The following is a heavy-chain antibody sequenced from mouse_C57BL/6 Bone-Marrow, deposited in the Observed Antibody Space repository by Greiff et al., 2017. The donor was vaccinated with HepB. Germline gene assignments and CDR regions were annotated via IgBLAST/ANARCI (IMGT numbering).Heavy chain of an antibody. CDR3: ARMDYYGSSYFDY. Sequence: QVTLKVCGPGILQSSQTLSLTCSFSGFSLSTSGMGVSWIRQPSGKGLEWLAHIYWDDDKRYNPSLKSRLTISKDTSRNQVFLKITSVDTADTATYYCARMDYYGSSYFDYWGQGTTLTVSS. CDR1: GFSLSTSGMG. J-gene: IGHJ2*01. V-gene: IGHV8-12*01. D-gene: IGHD1-1*01. CDR2: IYWDDDK.